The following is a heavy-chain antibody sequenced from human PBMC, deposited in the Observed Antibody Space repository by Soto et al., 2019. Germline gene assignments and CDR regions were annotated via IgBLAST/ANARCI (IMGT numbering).Heavy chain of an antibody. D-gene: IGHD3-3*01. J-gene: IGHJ4*02. CDR2: IYTSGST. V-gene: IGHV4-4*07. Sequence: SETLSLACTVSGGSISSYYWSWIRQPAGKGLEWIGRIYTSGSTNYNPPLKSRVTMSVDTSKNQFSLKLSSVTAADTAVYYCAREFAKYDFWSGYYYFDYWGQGTLVTVSS. CDR3: AREFAKYDFWSGYYYFDY. CDR1: GGSISSYY.